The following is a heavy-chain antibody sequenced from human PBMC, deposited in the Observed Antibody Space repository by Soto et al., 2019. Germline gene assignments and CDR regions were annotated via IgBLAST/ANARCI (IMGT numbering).Heavy chain of an antibody. V-gene: IGHV4-31*03. J-gene: IGHJ4*02. CDR1: GGYVSSGGYY. Sequence: QVQLQESGPGLVKPSQTLSLTCTVSGGYVSSGGYYWSWIRQHPGKGLEWIGYIFYIGDTYYNPSLKSRVIISIDTSENQFSLKLRSVTAADTAVYYCARGIPQPPPNFDSWGQGTLVTVSS. CDR3: ARGIPQPPPNFDS. CDR2: IFYIGDT.